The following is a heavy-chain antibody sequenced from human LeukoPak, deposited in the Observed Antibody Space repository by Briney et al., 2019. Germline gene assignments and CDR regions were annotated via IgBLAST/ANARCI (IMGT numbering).Heavy chain of an antibody. Sequence: GSSVKVSCKASGGTFSSYAVTWVRQAPGQGLEWMAGIIPIFGTADYAQKSQGRVTIAADESTSTAYMELSSLRSEDTAVYYCARAPYSSGGSTNYYYSYYMDVWGTGTTVTVSS. CDR3: ARAPYSSGGSTNYYYSYYMDV. J-gene: IGHJ6*03. CDR1: GGTFSSYA. D-gene: IGHD6-19*01. V-gene: IGHV1-69*01. CDR2: IIPIFGTA.